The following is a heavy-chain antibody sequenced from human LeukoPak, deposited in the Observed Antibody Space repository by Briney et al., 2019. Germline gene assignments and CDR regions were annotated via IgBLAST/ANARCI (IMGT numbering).Heavy chain of an antibody. CDR2: ISGSGGST. Sequence: GGSLRLSCAASGFTFSSYAMSWVRQAPGEGLEWVSAISGSGGSTYYADSVKGRLTISRDNSRNTLYLQMNSLRAEDTAVYYCAKDPNYGDRSVYWGQGTLVTVSS. CDR3: AKDPNYGDRSVY. J-gene: IGHJ4*02. CDR1: GFTFSSYA. D-gene: IGHD4-17*01. V-gene: IGHV3-23*01.